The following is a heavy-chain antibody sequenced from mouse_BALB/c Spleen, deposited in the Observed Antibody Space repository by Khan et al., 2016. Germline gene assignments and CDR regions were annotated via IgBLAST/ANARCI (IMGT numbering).Heavy chain of an antibody. CDR2: INTNTGEP. V-gene: IGHV9-3*02. J-gene: IGHJ3*01. CDR1: GYTFTNYG. Sequence: QIQLVQSGPELKKPGETVKISCKASGYTFTNYGMNWVKQAPGKGLKWMGWINTNTGEPTYAEEFKGRFAFSLETSASTAYLQNNNLKNEDTATNYCAEDYYGSNGFADWGQGTLVTVSA. D-gene: IGHD1-1*01. CDR3: AEDYYGSNGFAD.